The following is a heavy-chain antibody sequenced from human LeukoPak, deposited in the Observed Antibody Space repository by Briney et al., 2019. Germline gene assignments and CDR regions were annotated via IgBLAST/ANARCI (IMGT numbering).Heavy chain of an antibody. V-gene: IGHV1-18*01. D-gene: IGHD6-6*01. CDR1: GYTFTNYG. CDR3: ARVSGSSISCRSLLY. Sequence: GASVKVSCKASGYTFTNYGINWVRQAPGQGLEWMGQINPYNGNTNYPQRLQGRVTMTTDTSTSTSFMELRSLTSDDTAIYYCARVSGSSISCRSLLYWGQGTLVTVSS. CDR2: INPYNGNT. J-gene: IGHJ4*02.